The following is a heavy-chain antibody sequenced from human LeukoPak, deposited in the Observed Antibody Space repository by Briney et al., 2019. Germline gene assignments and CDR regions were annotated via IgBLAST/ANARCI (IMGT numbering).Heavy chain of an antibody. D-gene: IGHD5-24*01. V-gene: IGHV3-7*05. CDR3: ARDTGYNTFDY. J-gene: IGHJ4*02. Sequence: GGSLRLSCAASGFTFSNYWMSWVRQAPGKGLEWVANIKEDGSDKYYVDSVKGRFTISRDNAKNPQYLQMNSLRAEDTAVYYCARDTGYNTFDYWGQGTLVTVSS. CDR2: IKEDGSDK. CDR1: GFTFSNYW.